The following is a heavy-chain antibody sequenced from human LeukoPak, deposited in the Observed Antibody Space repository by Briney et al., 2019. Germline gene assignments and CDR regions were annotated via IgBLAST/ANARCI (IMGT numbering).Heavy chain of an antibody. CDR2: ITATGDTA. Sequence: PGGSLRLSCVASGFTFTKCAMSWLRQAPGKGLEWVAIITATGDTAYYADPVKGRFTISRDNSRNTVYMQMDSLRAEDTAIYYCAGDRNSDWYSPLDYWGQGSQVTVSP. V-gene: IGHV3-23*01. CDR3: AGDRNSDWYSPLDY. CDR1: GFTFTKCA. D-gene: IGHD6-19*01. J-gene: IGHJ4*02.